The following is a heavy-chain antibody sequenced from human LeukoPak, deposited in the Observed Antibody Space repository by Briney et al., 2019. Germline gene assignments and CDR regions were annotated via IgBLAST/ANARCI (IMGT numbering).Heavy chain of an antibody. D-gene: IGHD5-18*01. CDR3: GRGRGEGYTYGRYYFDY. CDR1: GYTFTGYY. CDR2: INPNSGGT. J-gene: IGHJ4*02. V-gene: IGHV1-2*02. Sequence: ASVKVSCKASGYTFTGYYMHWLRQAPGQGLEWMGWINPNSGGTNYAQKFQGRVTMTRDTPISTAYMELSRLRSDDTAVYYCGRGRGEGYTYGRYYFDYWGQGTLVTVSS.